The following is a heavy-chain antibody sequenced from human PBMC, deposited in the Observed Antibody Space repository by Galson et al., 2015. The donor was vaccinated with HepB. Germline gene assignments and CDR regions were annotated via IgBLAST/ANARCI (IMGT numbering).Heavy chain of an antibody. CDR3: ARGNSRAPDAFDI. CDR1: GYTFTGYY. J-gene: IGHJ3*02. V-gene: IGHV1-2*02. D-gene: IGHD5-18*01. Sequence: SVKVSCKASGYTFTGYYMHWVRQAPGQGLEWMGWINPNSGGTNYAQKFQGRVTMTRDTSISTAYMELSRLRSDDTAVYYCARGNSRAPDAFDIWGQGTMVTVSS. CDR2: INPNSGGT.